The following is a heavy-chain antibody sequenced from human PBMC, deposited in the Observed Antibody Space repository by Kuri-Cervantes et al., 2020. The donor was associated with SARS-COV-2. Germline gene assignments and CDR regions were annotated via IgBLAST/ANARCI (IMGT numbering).Heavy chain of an antibody. D-gene: IGHD3-10*01. Sequence: GESLKISCVGSGFIFSDYGIHWVRQAPGKGLEWVAGIWNDGSNRYFAASVKGRFTISRDNSKNTVDLQMSGLRVEDTAVYYCAKDLRLLWFGELLGFDPWGQGTLVTVSS. CDR1: GFIFSDYG. V-gene: IGHV3-33*06. J-gene: IGHJ5*02. CDR2: IWNDGSNR. CDR3: AKDLRLLWFGELLGFDP.